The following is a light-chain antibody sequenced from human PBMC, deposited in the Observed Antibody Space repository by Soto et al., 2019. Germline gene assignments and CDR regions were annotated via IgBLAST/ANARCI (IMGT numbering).Light chain of an antibody. CDR3: PAWDAGLNGVI. Sequence: QSVLTQPPSASGTPGQRVTISCSGSSSNIGTYTVNWYQQVPGTAAKLLIYSNNQRPSGVPDRFSGSNSGTSASLAISGLQSEDEADYYCPAWDAGLNGVIFGGGTKLTVL. CDR1: SSNIGTYT. V-gene: IGLV1-44*01. J-gene: IGLJ2*01. CDR2: SNN.